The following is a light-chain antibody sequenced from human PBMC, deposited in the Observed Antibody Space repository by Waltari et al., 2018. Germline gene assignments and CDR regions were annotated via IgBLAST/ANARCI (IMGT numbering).Light chain of an antibody. CDR3: QQYNNWPLT. Sequence: EVGMTQSPATLSVSPGERVTLSCRASQSVTTNLAWYQQKPGQAPRLLIYDTSTRAPGFPARFSGSGSETEFTLIISSLQSEDFAVYYCQQYNNWPLTFGQGTRVEIK. V-gene: IGKV3-15*01. CDR1: QSVTTN. CDR2: DTS. J-gene: IGKJ1*01.